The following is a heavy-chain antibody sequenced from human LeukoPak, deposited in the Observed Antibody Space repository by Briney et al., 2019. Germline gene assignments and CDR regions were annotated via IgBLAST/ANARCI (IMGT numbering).Heavy chain of an antibody. CDR2: ITSSRIYI. Sequence: KSGGALRLSCAASGFTFSTDSMNWVRQAPGKGLEWVSSITSSRIYIYYADSVKGRVTISRDNAKHSLYLQMHSLRAEATAVYYCARDGSRGNLVTAPDFWGQGTLVTVSS. D-gene: IGHD2-21*02. CDR1: GFTFSTDS. V-gene: IGHV3-21*01. J-gene: IGHJ4*02. CDR3: ARDGSRGNLVTAPDF.